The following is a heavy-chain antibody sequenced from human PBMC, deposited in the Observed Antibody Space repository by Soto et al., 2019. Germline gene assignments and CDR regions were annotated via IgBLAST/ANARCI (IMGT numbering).Heavy chain of an antibody. Sequence: EVQLAESGGGMVQPGGTLRLSCAASGFIFSSNWMSWVRQSPGKGLEWVANIKPDGSVKYYVDSVRSRFTVSRDNAKNSLYRQMNSLRAEDAAVYYCARDQGAYCTGGNCYRFDPWGQGPLVTVSS. CDR2: IKPDGSVK. V-gene: IGHV3-7*01. CDR1: GFIFSSNW. J-gene: IGHJ5*02. D-gene: IGHD2-15*01. CDR3: ARDQGAYCTGGNCYRFDP.